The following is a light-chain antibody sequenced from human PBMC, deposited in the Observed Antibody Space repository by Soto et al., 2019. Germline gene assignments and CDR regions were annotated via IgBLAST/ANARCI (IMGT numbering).Light chain of an antibody. CDR3: QQDVT. J-gene: IGKJ1*01. CDR2: GAS. V-gene: IGKV3D-7*01. Sequence: EIVMTQSPASLSLFPGERATISCRASQSVSSSYLSWYQQKPGQAPRLLIYGASTRATGIPARFSGSGSGTDFTLTISSLPPEDFAVYYCQQDVTFGQGTKV. CDR1: QSVSSSY.